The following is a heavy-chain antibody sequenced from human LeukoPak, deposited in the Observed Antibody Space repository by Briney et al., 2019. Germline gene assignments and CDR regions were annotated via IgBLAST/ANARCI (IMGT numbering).Heavy chain of an antibody. CDR3: ARLIGDYGDYLDAFDI. CDR1: GYSFTSYW. J-gene: IGHJ3*02. CDR2: IYPGDSDT. Sequence: GESLQISCKGSGYSFTSYWIGWVRQLPGKGLEGMGIIYPGDSDTRYSPSFQGQVTISADKSISTAYLQWSSLKASDTAMYYCARLIGDYGDYLDAFDIWGQGTMVTVSS. V-gene: IGHV5-51*01. D-gene: IGHD4-17*01.